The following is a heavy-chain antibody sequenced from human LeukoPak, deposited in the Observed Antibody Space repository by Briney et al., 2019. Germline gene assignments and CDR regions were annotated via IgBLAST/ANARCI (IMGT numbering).Heavy chain of an antibody. Sequence: SETLSLTCTVSGVSISTYSWTWIRQPAGKGLEWIGRFHTSGNTNYNPSLKSRVTMSVDTSKNQFSLKLSSVTAADTAVYYCASYDFLDNWFDPWGQGTLVTVSS. CDR2: FHTSGNT. CDR3: ASYDFLDNWFDP. J-gene: IGHJ5*02. D-gene: IGHD3-3*01. CDR1: GVSISTYS. V-gene: IGHV4-4*07.